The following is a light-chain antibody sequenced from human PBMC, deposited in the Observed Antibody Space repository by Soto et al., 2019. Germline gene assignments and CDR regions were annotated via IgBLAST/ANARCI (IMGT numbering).Light chain of an antibody. CDR2: GAS. CDR3: QQYGGSPRT. J-gene: IGKJ1*01. Sequence: EIVLTQSPGTLSLSPGERATLSCSASQSVTKSLAWYQQKPGQAPRLLIYGASSRATGIPDRFSGSGSGTDFTLTINRLEPEDFAVYYCQQYGGSPRTFGQGTKVE. V-gene: IGKV3-20*01. CDR1: QSVTKS.